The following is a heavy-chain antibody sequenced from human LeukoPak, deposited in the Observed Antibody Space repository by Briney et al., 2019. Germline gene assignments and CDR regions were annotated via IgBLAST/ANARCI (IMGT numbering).Heavy chain of an antibody. CDR2: ISSSSSYI. J-gene: IGHJ6*03. V-gene: IGHV3-21*01. Sequence: KPGGSLRLSCAASGFTFSSYSMNWVRQAPGKGLEWVSSISSSSSYIYYADSVKGRFTISRDNAKNSLYLQMNSLRAEDTAVYYCARDSYGSGSYYYMDVWGKGTTVTISS. CDR3: ARDSYGSGSYYYMDV. D-gene: IGHD3-10*01. CDR1: GFTFSSYS.